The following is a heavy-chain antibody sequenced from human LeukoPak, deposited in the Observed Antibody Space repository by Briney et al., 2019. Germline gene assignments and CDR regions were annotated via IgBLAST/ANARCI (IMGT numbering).Heavy chain of an antibody. CDR3: ARVALDGYKILDYYFDY. V-gene: IGHV3-7*01. D-gene: IGHD5-24*01. J-gene: IGHJ4*02. Sequence: GGSLRLSCAASGFTFSSYWMSWVRQAPGKGLEWVANIKQDGSEKYYVDSVKGRFTISRDNAKNSLYLQMNSLRAEDTAVYYCARVALDGYKILDYYFDYWGQGTLVTVSS. CDR1: GFTFSSYW. CDR2: IKQDGSEK.